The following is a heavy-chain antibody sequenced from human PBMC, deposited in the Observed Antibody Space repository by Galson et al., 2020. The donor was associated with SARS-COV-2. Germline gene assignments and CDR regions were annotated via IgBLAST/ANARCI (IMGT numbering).Heavy chain of an antibody. V-gene: IGHV4-31*03. D-gene: IGHD3-10*01. J-gene: IGHJ3*02. Sequence: ASETLSLTCTVSGGSISSGDYYWSWLRQHPGKGLEWIAYINYSGSTYYNPSLKSRIIMSLDTSENHFSLKLSSVTAADTAVYYCARLPDGSKSHGDSFDIWGQGTMVTVSS. CDR3: ARLPDGSKSHGDSFDI. CDR1: GGSISSGDYY. CDR2: INYSGST.